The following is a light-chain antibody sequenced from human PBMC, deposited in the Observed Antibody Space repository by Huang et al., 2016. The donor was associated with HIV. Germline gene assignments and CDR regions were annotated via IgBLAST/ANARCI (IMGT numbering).Light chain of an antibody. J-gene: IGKJ4*02. V-gene: IGKV1-39*01. CDR2: AAS. Sequence: DIQMTQSPSSLSASVGDRVTITCRASQSISTYLIWYQQKPGNAPKVLIYAASSLQSGVPSRFSGSGSGTDFTLTINSLQPEDFAIYYCQQNYNTPLTFGGGTKVEI. CDR3: QQNYNTPLT. CDR1: QSISTY.